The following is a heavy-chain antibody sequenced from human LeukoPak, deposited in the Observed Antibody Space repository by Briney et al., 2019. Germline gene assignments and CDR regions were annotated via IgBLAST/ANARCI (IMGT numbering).Heavy chain of an antibody. J-gene: IGHJ3*02. Sequence: AASVKVSCKASGYTFTGHHMHGVRQAPRQGREWMGWIYHNSGSTHYAQKLQVRVAMTGDTYTNTASMELSELRSEDTAVYYCARDLRIAVSGTSGFDIWGQRKMVTVSS. CDR3: ARDLRIAVSGTSGFDI. D-gene: IGHD6-19*01. CDR2: IYHNSGST. V-gene: IGHV1-2*02. CDR1: GYTFTGHH.